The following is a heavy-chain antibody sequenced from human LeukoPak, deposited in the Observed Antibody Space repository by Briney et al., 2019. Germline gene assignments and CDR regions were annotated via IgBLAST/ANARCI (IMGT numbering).Heavy chain of an antibody. D-gene: IGHD6-6*01. CDR2: INQDGSAK. V-gene: IGHV3-7*03. CDR1: AFTFSNYW. Sequence: SGGSLRLSCTASAFTFSNYWMSWVRQAPGKGLEWVASINQDGSAKDSVHSVEGRFIISRDNVKNSLYLQMDSLRAEDTAVYYCARTSRASPGWRPRLKNALDLWGLGTLVTVSS. CDR3: ARTSRASPGWRPRLKNALDL. J-gene: IGHJ3*01.